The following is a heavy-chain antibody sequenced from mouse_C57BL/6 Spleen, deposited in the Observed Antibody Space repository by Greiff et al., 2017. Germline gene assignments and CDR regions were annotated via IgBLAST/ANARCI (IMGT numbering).Heavy chain of an antibody. V-gene: IGHV5-4*01. CDR2: ISDGGSYP. D-gene: IGHD2-10*01. Sequence: EVQRVESGGGLVKPGGSLKLSCAASGFTFSSYALSWVRQTPEKKLEWVATISDGGSYPYYPDNVKGRFTTSRDNAKNNLYLQMSHLKSEDTAMYYCAREGVLLRYFDVWGTGTTVTVSS. J-gene: IGHJ1*03. CDR1: GFTFSSYA. CDR3: AREGVLLRYFDV.